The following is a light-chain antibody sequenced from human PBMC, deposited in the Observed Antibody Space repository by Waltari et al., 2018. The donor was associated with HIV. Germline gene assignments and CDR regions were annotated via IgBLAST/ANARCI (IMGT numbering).Light chain of an antibody. Sequence: QSALTQPASVSGSPGQSITISCTGTSSDVGAYMYVPWYQQHADKAPKLIMFEVSNRPSGISNRFSGSKSGNTASLTISGLQTEDEADYYCASFTTNRILVFGGGTKVTVL. CDR1: SSDVGAYMY. CDR2: EVS. CDR3: ASFTTNRILV. J-gene: IGLJ2*01. V-gene: IGLV2-14*01.